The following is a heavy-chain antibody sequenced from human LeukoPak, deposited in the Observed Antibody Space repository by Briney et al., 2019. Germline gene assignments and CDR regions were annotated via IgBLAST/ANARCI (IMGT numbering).Heavy chain of an antibody. J-gene: IGHJ4*02. CDR2: IYYSGSA. V-gene: IGHV4-59*01. CDR3: AREFSWSGFFDY. D-gene: IGHD3-3*01. Sequence: SETLSLTCTVSGGSISSYYWSWIRQPPGKGLEWIGYIYYSGSANYDPSLKSRVTISVDTSKNQFSLKLSSVTAADTAVYYCAREFSWSGFFDYWGQGTLVTVSS. CDR1: GGSISSYY.